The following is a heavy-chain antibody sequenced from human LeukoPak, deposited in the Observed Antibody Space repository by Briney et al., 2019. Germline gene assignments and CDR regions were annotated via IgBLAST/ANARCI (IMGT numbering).Heavy chain of an antibody. D-gene: IGHD6-19*01. CDR3: ATSGWYLLPRVY. V-gene: IGHV4-39*01. Sequence: SETLSLTCTVSGDSISSTNYYWGWIRQSPGKGLEWIGSIYIGSTYYNPSLVSRVNIYVATSKNPFSLKLSSVTAADTAVYYCATSGWYLLPRVYWGQGTLVTVSS. J-gene: IGHJ4*02. CDR1: GDSISSTNYY. CDR2: IYIGST.